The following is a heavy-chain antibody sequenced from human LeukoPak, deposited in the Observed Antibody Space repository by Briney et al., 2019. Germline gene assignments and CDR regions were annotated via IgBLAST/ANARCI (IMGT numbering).Heavy chain of an antibody. V-gene: IGHV3-74*01. Sequence: GGSLRLSCAASGFTFSSYWMHWVHQAPGKGLVWVSRINSDGSSTSYADSVKGRFTISRDNAKNTLYLQMNSLRAEDTAVYYCAREAVAGTIGLFDYWGQGTLVTVSS. CDR2: INSDGSST. CDR3: AREAVAGTIGLFDY. CDR1: GFTFSSYW. J-gene: IGHJ4*02. D-gene: IGHD6-19*01.